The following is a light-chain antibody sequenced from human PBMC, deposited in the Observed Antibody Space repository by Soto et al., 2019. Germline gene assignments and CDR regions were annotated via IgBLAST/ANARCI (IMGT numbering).Light chain of an antibody. CDR1: SSDVGSYNL. Sequence: QSVLAQPASVSGSPGQSITISCTGKSSDVGSYNLVSWYQQHTGKAPKRMIYEGSKRPSGVSNRFSGSKSGNTAALTISGLQAEDEADYFCCSYAGSSTYVFGTGTKAPS. CDR2: EGS. V-gene: IGLV2-23*01. J-gene: IGLJ1*01. CDR3: CSYAGSSTYV.